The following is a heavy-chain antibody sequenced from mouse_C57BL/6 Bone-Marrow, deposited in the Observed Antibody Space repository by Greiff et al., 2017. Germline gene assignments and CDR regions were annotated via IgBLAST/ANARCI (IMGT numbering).Heavy chain of an antibody. CDR1: GYTFTSYG. CDR2: IYPRSGNT. D-gene: IGHD1-1*01. V-gene: IGHV1-81*01. J-gene: IGHJ1*03. CDR3: ARKVITTVVAEDWYFDV. Sequence: VQLQQSGAELARPGASVKLSCKASGYTFTSYGISWVKQRTGQGLEWIGEIYPRSGNTYYNEKFKGKDTLTADKSSSTAYMELRSLTSEDSAVYCCARKVITTVVAEDWYFDVWGTGTTVTVSS.